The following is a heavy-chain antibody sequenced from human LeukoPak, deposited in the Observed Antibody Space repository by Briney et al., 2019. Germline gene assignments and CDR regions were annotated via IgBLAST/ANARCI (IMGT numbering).Heavy chain of an antibody. J-gene: IGHJ4*02. CDR1: GFTFSSYS. D-gene: IGHD5-24*01. V-gene: IGHV3-21*01. CDR3: AREGDGYNPPPFEY. Sequence: GGSLRLSCAASGFTFSSYSMNWVRQAPGKGLEWVSSISSSSSYIYYADSVKGRFTISRDNAKNSLYLQMNSLRAEDTAVYYCAREGDGYNPPPFEYWGQGTLVTVSS. CDR2: ISSSSSYI.